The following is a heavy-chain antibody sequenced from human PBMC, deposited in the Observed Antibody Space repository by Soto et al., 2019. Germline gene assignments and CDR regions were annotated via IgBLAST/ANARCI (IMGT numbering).Heavy chain of an antibody. D-gene: IGHD6-13*01. CDR1: GFTFSNYA. CDR3: ARGQPSRIAWRFDP. J-gene: IGHJ5*02. Sequence: PGGSLRLSCAASGFTFSNYAMSWVRQAPGKGLEWVSAISGSGSSTYYADSVKGRFTISRDNSKNTLYLQMNSLTPEDTAVYHCARGQPSRIAWRFDPWGQGTLVTVSS. CDR2: ISGSGSST. V-gene: IGHV3-23*01.